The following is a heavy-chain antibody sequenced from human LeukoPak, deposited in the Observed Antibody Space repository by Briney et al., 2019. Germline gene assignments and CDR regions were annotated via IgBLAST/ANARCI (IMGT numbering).Heavy chain of an antibody. CDR3: ARGGWVRGVITRNGLDY. CDR1: GYTFTSYD. V-gene: IGHV1-8*01. CDR2: MNPNSGNT. J-gene: IGHJ4*02. D-gene: IGHD3-10*01. Sequence: ASVKVSCKASGYTFTSYDINWVRQATGQGLEWMGWMNPNSGNTGYAQKFQGRVTMTRNTSISTAYMELSSLRSEDTAVYYCARGGWVRGVITRNGLDYWGQGTLVTVSS.